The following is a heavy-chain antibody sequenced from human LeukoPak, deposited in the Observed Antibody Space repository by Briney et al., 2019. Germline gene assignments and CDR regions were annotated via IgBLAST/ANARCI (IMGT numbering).Heavy chain of an antibody. Sequence: GGSLRLSCAAPGFNFANHAMSWVRQTPGKGLEWVSAISGGGDITYYADSVTGRFTISRDNSKDTLFLQMHSLRPGDTAVYYCVREDTPATANYWGQGTLVTISS. J-gene: IGHJ4*02. CDR2: ISGGGDIT. CDR1: GFNFANHA. V-gene: IGHV3-23*01. D-gene: IGHD2-21*02. CDR3: VREDTPATANY.